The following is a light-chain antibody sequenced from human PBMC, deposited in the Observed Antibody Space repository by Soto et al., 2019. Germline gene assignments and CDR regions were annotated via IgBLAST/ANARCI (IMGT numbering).Light chain of an antibody. CDR1: SSDVGGYNY. CDR3: SSYTSSSTVI. V-gene: IGLV2-14*01. J-gene: IGLJ2*01. CDR2: EVS. Sequence: QSVLTQPASVSGSPGQSITISCTGTSSDVGGYNYVSWYQQYLGKAPKLMIYEVSNRPSGVSNRFSGSKSGITASLTISGLQAEDEADYYCSSYTSSSTVIFGGGTKLTVL.